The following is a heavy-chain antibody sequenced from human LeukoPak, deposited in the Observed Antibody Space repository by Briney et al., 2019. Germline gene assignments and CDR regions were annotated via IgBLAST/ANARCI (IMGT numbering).Heavy chain of an antibody. V-gene: IGHV3-23*01. CDR1: GFSFSDYT. J-gene: IGHJ5*02. CDR3: GKEGGA. Sequence: GGSLRLSCAASGFSFSDYTMTWVRQAPGKGPEWVSAIGGRGGSTYYADSLGGRFTISRDNSQDMVYLQMNSLKVEDTATYYCGKEGGAWGQGTKVTVSS. CDR2: IGGRGGST. D-gene: IGHD3-16*01.